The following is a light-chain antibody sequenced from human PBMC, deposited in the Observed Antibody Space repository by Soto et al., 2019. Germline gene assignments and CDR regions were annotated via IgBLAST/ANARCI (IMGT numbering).Light chain of an antibody. Sequence: DIVMTQSPDSLAVSLGERATINCKSSQSVLYTSNNKRYLAWYQQKPGQPPKLLIYWASTRESGVPDRFSGSGSGTDFSLTSSSLQVEEVAVYYCQQYYGTPLTFGGGTKVDIK. CDR1: QSVLYTSNNKRY. CDR3: QQYYGTPLT. V-gene: IGKV4-1*01. CDR2: WAS. J-gene: IGKJ4*01.